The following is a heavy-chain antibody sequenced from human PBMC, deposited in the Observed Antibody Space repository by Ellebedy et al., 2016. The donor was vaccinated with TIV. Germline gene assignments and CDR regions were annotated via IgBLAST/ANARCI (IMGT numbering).Heavy chain of an antibody. J-gene: IGHJ4*02. Sequence: GESLKISCAASGFTFNSYAMHWVRQAPGKGLEWVAVISYDGSSKYYADSVKGRFTISRDNSKNTVYLQMNSLRREDTALYYCATSAVGHSHGYYFDYWGQGTLVTVSA. CDR1: GFTFNSYA. CDR3: ATSAVGHSHGYYFDY. D-gene: IGHD5-18*01. CDR2: ISYDGSSK. V-gene: IGHV3-30-3*01.